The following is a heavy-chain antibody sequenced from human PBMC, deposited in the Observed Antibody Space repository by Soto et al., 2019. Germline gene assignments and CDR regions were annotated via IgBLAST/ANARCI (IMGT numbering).Heavy chain of an antibody. CDR3: ARGFDSGKFYAFES. CDR1: GGSISSYY. D-gene: IGHD1-26*01. V-gene: IGHV4-59*08. CDR2: IYYNVNT. Sequence: SETLSLTCTVSGGSISSYYWSWIRQPPGKGLEWIGYIYYNVNTNYNPSLKSRVTISVDTSKNQFSLKLSSVTAADTAVYYCARGFDSGKFYAFESWGQGTQVTGLL. J-gene: IGHJ4*02.